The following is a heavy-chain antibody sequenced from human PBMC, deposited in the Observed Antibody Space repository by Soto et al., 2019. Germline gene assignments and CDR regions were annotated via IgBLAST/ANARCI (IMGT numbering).Heavy chain of an antibody. V-gene: IGHV4-39*01. D-gene: IGHD3-22*01. Sequence: PSETLSLTCSVSGASMTSSIYYWAWIRQAPGKGLEWIGSLNYGGTTYRSPSLEGRVTMSVDTSKKEFSLNVISVTAADTAIYYCARQSYFDGAGYYLGWFDPWGQGTLVTVSS. CDR2: LNYGGTT. J-gene: IGHJ5*02. CDR3: ARQSYFDGAGYYLGWFDP. CDR1: GASMTSSIYY.